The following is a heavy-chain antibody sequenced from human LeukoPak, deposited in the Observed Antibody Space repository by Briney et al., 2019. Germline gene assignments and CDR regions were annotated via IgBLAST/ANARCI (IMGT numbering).Heavy chain of an antibody. CDR1: GGTFSSYA. D-gene: IGHD3-22*01. V-gene: IGHV1-69*13. Sequence: SVKVSCKASGGTFSSYAISWVRQAPGQGLEWMGGIIPIFGTANYAQKFQGRVTITADESTSTAYMELSSLRSEDTAVYYCARGGDYYDSSGYYCDYWGQGTLVTVSS. CDR3: ARGGDYYDSSGYYCDY. CDR2: IIPIFGTA. J-gene: IGHJ4*02.